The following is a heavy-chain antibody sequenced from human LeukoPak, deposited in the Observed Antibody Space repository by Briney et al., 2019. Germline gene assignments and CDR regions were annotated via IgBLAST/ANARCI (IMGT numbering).Heavy chain of an antibody. V-gene: IGHV3-15*01. CDR3: STGGRRESDSSGFYLFYYGMDV. D-gene: IGHD3-22*01. Sequence: GGSLKLSCAASGFTFSNAWMNWVRQAPGKGLEWVGRIKSTTDGGTTDSAAPVKGRFTISRDDSKNTLYLQMDSLKTEDTAVYYCSTGGRRESDSSGFYLFYYGMDVWGQGTTVTVSS. CDR2: IKSTTDGGTT. J-gene: IGHJ6*02. CDR1: GFTFSNAW.